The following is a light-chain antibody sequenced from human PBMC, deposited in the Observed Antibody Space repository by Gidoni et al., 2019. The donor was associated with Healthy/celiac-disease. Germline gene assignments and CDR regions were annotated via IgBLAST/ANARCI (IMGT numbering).Light chain of an antibody. CDR3: QQYGSSPRIT. CDR1: QSVSSSY. CDR2: GAS. Sequence: EIVLTQSPGTLSLSPGARATLSCRAIQSVSSSYLAWYQQKPGQAPRLLIYGASSRATGIPDRFSGSGSGTDFTLTISRLEPEDFAVYYCQQYGSSPRITFGQGTRLEIK. V-gene: IGKV3-20*01. J-gene: IGKJ5*01.